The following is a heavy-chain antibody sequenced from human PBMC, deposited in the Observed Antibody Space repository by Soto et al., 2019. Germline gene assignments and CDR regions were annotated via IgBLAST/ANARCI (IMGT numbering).Heavy chain of an antibody. Sequence: QVQLQESGPGLVKPSETLSLTCTVSGGSFSGYYWSWIRQPAGKGLEWIGRIYTTTGSTTYNPSLNSRLTMSVDTSKNLFFLSLKSVTAADTAVYYCAKSSGWFDYWGRGILVTVSS. CDR2: IYTTTGST. D-gene: IGHD6-19*01. J-gene: IGHJ4*02. CDR3: AKSSGWFDY. CDR1: GGSFSGYY. V-gene: IGHV4-4*07.